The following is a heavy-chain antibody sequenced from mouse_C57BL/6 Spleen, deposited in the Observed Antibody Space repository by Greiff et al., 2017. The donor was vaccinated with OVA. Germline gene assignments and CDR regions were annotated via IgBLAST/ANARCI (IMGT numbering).Heavy chain of an antibody. V-gene: IGHV1-81*01. CDR2: IYTRSGNT. CDR1: GYTFTSYG. Sequence: QVQLQQSGAELARPGASVKLSCKASGYTFTSYGISWVKQRTGQGLEWIGEIYTRSGNTYYNEKLKGKATLTADQSSSTAYMELRSLTSDDAAVYFCARLGGYYVDYWGKGTTLTVSS. D-gene: IGHD3-1*01. CDR3: ARLGGYYVDY. J-gene: IGHJ2*01.